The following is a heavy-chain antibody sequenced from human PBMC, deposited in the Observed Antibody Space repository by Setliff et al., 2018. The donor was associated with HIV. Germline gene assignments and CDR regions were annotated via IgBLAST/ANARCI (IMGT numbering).Heavy chain of an antibody. Sequence: PSETLSLTCAVYGGAFNDFYWGWIRQPPGKGLEWIGEIDHSGSTNNNPSLKSRLTISVDTSKKQFSLRLTSLTAADTAVYFCARFSSTVWRRAFDVWGQGTKVTVSS. J-gene: IGHJ3*01. D-gene: IGHD6-13*01. CDR2: IDHSGST. CDR3: ARFSSTVWRRAFDV. V-gene: IGHV4-34*01. CDR1: GGAFNDFY.